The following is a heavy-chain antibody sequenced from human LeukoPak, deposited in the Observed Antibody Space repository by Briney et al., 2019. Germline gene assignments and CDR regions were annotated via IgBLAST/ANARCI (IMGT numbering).Heavy chain of an antibody. CDR3: ARVGYGGYGVLDY. CDR1: GGSFSGYY. J-gene: IGHJ4*02. Sequence: SETLSLTCAVYGGSFSGYYWSWIRQPPGKGLEWIGEINHSGSTNYNPSLKSRVTMPVDTSKNQFPLGLNSVTAADTAVYYCARVGYGGYGVLDYWGQGTLVTISS. D-gene: IGHD5-12*01. CDR2: INHSGST. V-gene: IGHV4-34*01.